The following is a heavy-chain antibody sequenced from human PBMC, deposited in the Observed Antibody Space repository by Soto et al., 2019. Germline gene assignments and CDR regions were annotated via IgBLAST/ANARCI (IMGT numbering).Heavy chain of an antibody. CDR1: GFAFSDSF. D-gene: IGHD6-13*01. Sequence: QVQLVESGGGLVKPGGSLRLSCTASGFAFSDSFMTWLRLAPGKGPVWISYISSDSSFTAYADFVRGRFTISRDNAKSSLYLQVDSLRAEDTAVYYCARVGLTAAAGTTDYWGQGTLVTVSS. V-gene: IGHV3-11*06. CDR3: ARVGLTAAAGTTDY. CDR2: ISSDSSFT. J-gene: IGHJ4*02.